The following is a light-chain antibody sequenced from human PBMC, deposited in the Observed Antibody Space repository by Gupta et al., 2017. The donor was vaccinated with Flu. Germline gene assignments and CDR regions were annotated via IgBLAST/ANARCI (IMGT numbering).Light chain of an antibody. J-gene: IGLJ1*01. CDR1: SSNIGINF. V-gene: IGLV1-47*01. CDR2: RDD. Sequence: QSVLTLPTSVSGTPGQTVTISCSGSSSNIGINFVHWYQQLPGAAPKVLIYRDDQRPSGVPDRFSGAKSGTAASLAISGLRSDDEAHYYCASWDDSLSGFYAFGTGTKVTVL. CDR3: ASWDDSLSGFYA.